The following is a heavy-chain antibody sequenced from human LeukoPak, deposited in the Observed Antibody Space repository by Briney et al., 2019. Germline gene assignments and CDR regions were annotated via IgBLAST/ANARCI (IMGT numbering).Heavy chain of an antibody. V-gene: IGHV4-59*08. Sequence: SQTLSLTCTVSGGSISSYYWSWIRQPPGKGLEWIGYIYYSGSTNYNPSLKSRVTISVDTSKNQFSPKLSSVTAADTAVYYCARCPDCTNGVPNGMDVWGQGTTVTVSS. J-gene: IGHJ6*02. CDR3: ARCPDCTNGVPNGMDV. CDR1: GGSISSYY. CDR2: IYYSGST. D-gene: IGHD2-8*01.